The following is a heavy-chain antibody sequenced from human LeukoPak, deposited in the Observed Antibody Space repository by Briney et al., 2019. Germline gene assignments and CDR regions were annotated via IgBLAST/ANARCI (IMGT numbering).Heavy chain of an antibody. CDR3: ARSNYGGHSGVWFDP. V-gene: IGHV1-69*01. D-gene: IGHD4-23*01. Sequence: SVKVSCKASGGTFSSYAISWVRQAPGQGLEWMGGIIPIFDTGNYAQKFQGRVTVTADASTSTAYMELSSLRSEDTAVYYCARSNYGGHSGVWFDPWGQGTLVTVSS. J-gene: IGHJ5*02. CDR2: IIPIFDTG. CDR1: GGTFSSYA.